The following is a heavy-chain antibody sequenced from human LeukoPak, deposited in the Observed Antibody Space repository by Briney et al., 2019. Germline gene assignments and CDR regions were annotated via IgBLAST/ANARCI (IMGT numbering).Heavy chain of an antibody. V-gene: IGHV1-2*06. D-gene: IGHD3-10*01. CDR3: AREESVRGVGDY. Sequence: ASVEVSCKASGYTFTGYYMHWVRQAPGQGLEWMGRINPNSGGTNYAQKFQGRVTMTRDTSISTAYMELSRLRSDDTAVYYCAREESVRGVGDYWGQGTLVTVSS. CDR2: INPNSGGT. CDR1: GYTFTGYY. J-gene: IGHJ4*02.